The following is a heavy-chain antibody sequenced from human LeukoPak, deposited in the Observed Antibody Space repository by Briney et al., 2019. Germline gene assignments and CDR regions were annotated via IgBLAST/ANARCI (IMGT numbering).Heavy chain of an antibody. D-gene: IGHD3-22*01. CDR2: INPQSGGT. CDR1: GYIFTDYY. CDR3: ARSGYYYGLDV. J-gene: IGHJ6*02. V-gene: IGHV1-2*02. Sequence: GASVKGSCKASGYIFTDYYMHWVRQAPGQGFEWMGWINPQSGGTNYAQNFQGRVTMTGDTSISTVYMEVSRLRSDDTAVYYCARSGYYYGLDVWGQGTTVTLSS.